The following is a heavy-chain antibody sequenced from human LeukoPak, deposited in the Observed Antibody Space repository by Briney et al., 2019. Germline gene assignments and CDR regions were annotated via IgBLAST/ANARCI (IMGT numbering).Heavy chain of an antibody. Sequence: GGSLRLSCAASGFTFSNAWMSWVRQAPGKGLEWVGRIKSKTDGGTTDYAAPVKGRFTISRDDSKNTLYLQMNSLKTEDTAVYYCTARKWELLSFDYWGQGALVTVSS. CDR1: GFTFSNAW. J-gene: IGHJ4*02. CDR3: TARKWELLSFDY. V-gene: IGHV3-15*01. D-gene: IGHD1-26*01. CDR2: IKSKTDGGTT.